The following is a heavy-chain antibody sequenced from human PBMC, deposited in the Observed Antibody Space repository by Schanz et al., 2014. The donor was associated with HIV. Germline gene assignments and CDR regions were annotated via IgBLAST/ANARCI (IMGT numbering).Heavy chain of an antibody. V-gene: IGHV4-34*01. D-gene: IGHD1-26*01. Sequence: QVQLQQWGAGLLKPSETLSLTCAVYGGSSIGNYWSWIRQSPGKGLEWIGNINQSGSTTYNPSLKSRVTMSIDTSKKQFSLNLTSVTAADTAVYFCARVRSGSTAGYFDLWGRGTRVTVSS. J-gene: IGHJ2*01. CDR3: ARVRSGSTAGYFDL. CDR1: GGSSIGNY. CDR2: INQSGST.